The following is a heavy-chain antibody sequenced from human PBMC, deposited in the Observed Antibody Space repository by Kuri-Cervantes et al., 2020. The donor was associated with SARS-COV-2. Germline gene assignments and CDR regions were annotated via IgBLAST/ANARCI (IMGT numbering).Heavy chain of an antibody. V-gene: IGHV4-39*01. Sequence: ESLKISCTASGVSVGSSRYYWGWIRQPPGKGLEWLGTIYYSGSTYYNPSLKSRVTISVDTSWNQFSLKLSSVTASDTAVYYCATSYYYDSSGYYGWFDPWGQGVLVTVSS. CDR2: IYYSGST. CDR1: GVSVGSSRYY. J-gene: IGHJ5*02. CDR3: ATSYYYDSSGYYGWFDP. D-gene: IGHD3-22*01.